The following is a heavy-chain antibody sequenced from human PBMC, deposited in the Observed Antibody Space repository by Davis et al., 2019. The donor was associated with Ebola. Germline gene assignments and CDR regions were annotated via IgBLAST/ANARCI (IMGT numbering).Heavy chain of an antibody. CDR3: AKGGYQLLHDY. V-gene: IGHV3-23*01. CDR1: GFTFYRYE. J-gene: IGHJ4*02. CDR2: FSSDGANT. Sequence: GGSLRLSCAASGFTFYRYEMNWVRQAPGKGLEWVATFSSDGANTYYADSVKGRVTISRDNSKNTLYLQMNSLRVEDTAMYYCAKGGYQLLHDYWGQGTLVTVSS. D-gene: IGHD4-11*01.